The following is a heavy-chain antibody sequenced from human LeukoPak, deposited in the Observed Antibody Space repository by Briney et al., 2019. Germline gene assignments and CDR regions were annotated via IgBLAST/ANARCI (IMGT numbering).Heavy chain of an antibody. CDR1: GGTFSSYA. J-gene: IGHJ6*02. CDR3: ATTGYCSGGSCYGEYYYGMDV. D-gene: IGHD2-15*01. CDR2: IIPIFGTA. Sequence: SVKVSCKASGGTFSSYAISWVRQAPGQGLEWMGGIIPIFGTANYAQKFQGRVTITADKSTSTAYMELSSLGSEDTAVYYCATTGYCSGGSCYGEYYYGMDVWGQGTLVTVSS. V-gene: IGHV1-69*06.